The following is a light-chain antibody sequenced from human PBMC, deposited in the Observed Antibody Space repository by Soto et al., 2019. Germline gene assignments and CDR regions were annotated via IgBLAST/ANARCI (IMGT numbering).Light chain of an antibody. CDR1: QSVSSSY. CDR2: GAS. V-gene: IGKV3-20*01. Sequence: EIVLTQSPGTLSLSPGERATLSCRASQSVSSSYLAWYQQKPGQAPRLRIYGASSRATGIPDRFSGSGSGTDITLTISRLEPEDFAVYYCQHYGSLVLTFGGGNKVEIK. J-gene: IGKJ4*01. CDR3: QHYGSLVLT.